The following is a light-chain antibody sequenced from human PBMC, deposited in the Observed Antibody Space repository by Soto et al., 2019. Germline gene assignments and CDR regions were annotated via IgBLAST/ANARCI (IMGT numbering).Light chain of an antibody. CDR3: QQSSSSPPIT. CDR2: AAS. J-gene: IGKJ5*01. V-gene: IGKV1-39*01. CDR1: QNIDNY. Sequence: DIQLTQSPSSLSASLGDRVTISCRASQNIDNYLHWYQQKSGKAPEALIYAASSLRDGVSSRFSGSGYGTEFTLTINNLQPEDFATYYCQQSSSSPPITFGQATRLDI.